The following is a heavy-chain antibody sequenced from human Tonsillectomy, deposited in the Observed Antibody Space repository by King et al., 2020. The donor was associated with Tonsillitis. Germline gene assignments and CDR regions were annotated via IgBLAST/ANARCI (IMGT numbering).Heavy chain of an antibody. CDR2: ILYDGNNK. Sequence: VQLVESGGGVVQPGRSLRLSCAASGFTFSTYAMHWVRQAPGKGLEWVAVILYDGNNKYYADSVKGRFTISRENSKNTLYLQMNSLRPEDTAVYYCARDGYSTTWYYFDCWGQGSLVTVSS. CDR1: GFTFSTYA. V-gene: IGHV3-30-3*01. J-gene: IGHJ4*02. D-gene: IGHD6-13*01. CDR3: ARDGYSTTWYYFDC.